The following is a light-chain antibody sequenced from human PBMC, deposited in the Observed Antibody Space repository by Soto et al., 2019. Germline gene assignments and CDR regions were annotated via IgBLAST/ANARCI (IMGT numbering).Light chain of an antibody. J-gene: IGKJ2*01. CDR1: QSVSSN. CDR3: QQYNYWPYT. CDR2: GAS. V-gene: IGKV3-15*01. Sequence: XSVSPGERATLSCRASQSVSSNLAWYQQKPGQAPRHLISGASTRATGIQARFSGSGSGTEFTLTISSLQSEDFAVYYCQQYNYWPYTFGQGTKLEIK.